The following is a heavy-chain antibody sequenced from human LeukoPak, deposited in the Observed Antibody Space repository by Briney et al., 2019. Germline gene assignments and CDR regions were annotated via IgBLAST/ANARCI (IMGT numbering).Heavy chain of an antibody. CDR1: RFTFSSYA. V-gene: IGHV3-30-3*01. CDR2: ISYDGSNK. CDR3: AKEPYSSPDHYYYYMDV. Sequence: GGSLRLSCAASRFTFSSYAMHWVRQAPGKGLEWVAVISYDGSNKYYADSVKGRFTISRDNSKNTLYLQMNNLRTEDTAVYYCAKEPYSSPDHYYYYMDVWGKGTTVTVSS. D-gene: IGHD6-13*01. J-gene: IGHJ6*03.